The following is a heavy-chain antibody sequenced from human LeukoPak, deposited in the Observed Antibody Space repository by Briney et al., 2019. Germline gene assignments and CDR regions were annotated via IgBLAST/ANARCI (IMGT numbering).Heavy chain of an antibody. CDR2: ISGSGGST. J-gene: IGHJ4*02. CDR1: GFIVSSNY. Sequence: PGGSLRLSCAGSGFIVSSNYMSWVRQAAGKGLEWVSVISGSGGSTYYADSVKGRFTISRDNSKNTLYLQMNSLRAEDTAVYYCAKDAYNDYWGQGTLVTVSS. D-gene: IGHD1-14*01. CDR3: AKDAYNDY. V-gene: IGHV3-23*01.